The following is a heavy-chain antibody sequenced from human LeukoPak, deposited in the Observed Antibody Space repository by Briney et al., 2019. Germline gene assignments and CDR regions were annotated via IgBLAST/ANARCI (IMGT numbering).Heavy chain of an antibody. Sequence: PGGSLRLSCAASGFTFSNYAMSWVRQAPGKGLEWVSAISSSTYYADSVKGRFTISRDNSKNMLYLQMNSLRAEDTAIYYCAKDHPRSGWAFDYWGQGTLVTVSS. J-gene: IGHJ4*02. D-gene: IGHD6-19*01. CDR1: GFTFSNYA. CDR3: AKDHPRSGWAFDY. CDR2: ISSST. V-gene: IGHV3-23*01.